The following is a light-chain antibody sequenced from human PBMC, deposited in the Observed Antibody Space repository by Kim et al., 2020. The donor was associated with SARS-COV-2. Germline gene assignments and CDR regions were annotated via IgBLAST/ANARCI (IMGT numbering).Light chain of an antibody. CDR3: QQYGNRPLT. Sequence: ACVGDRVSVSCQAGQDINKYLSWWQQKPGKAPELLIYDASNLEAGVPSRFSGSGSGTDFPFTISSLHPEDIAADCCQQYGNRPLTFGGGTKVDIK. V-gene: IGKV1-33*01. CDR2: DAS. CDR1: QDINKY. J-gene: IGKJ4*01.